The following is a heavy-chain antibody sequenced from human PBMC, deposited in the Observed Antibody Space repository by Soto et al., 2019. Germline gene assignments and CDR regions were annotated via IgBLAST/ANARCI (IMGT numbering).Heavy chain of an antibody. V-gene: IGHV3-23*01. CDR2: ISANGANT. J-gene: IGHJ4*02. CDR1: GITFSNYA. Sequence: GGSLRLSCAASGITFSNYALSWVRQAPGKGLEWVSGISANGANTYYAESVKGRFTISRDNSKNTLTLQVNSLRADDTAVYFCARDYLVVPHRVIDYWGQGTLVTVSS. CDR3: ARDYLVVPHRVIDY. D-gene: IGHD2-2*01.